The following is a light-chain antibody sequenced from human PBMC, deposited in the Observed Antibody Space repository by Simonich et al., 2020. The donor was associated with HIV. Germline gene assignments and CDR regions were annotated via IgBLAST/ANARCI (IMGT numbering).Light chain of an antibody. Sequence: EIVLTQSPATLSLSPGERATLSCRASQSVSSHLAWYQQKPGPAPRLHIYDASNRATGIPARFSGSGSGTDFTLTISSLEPEDFAVYYCQQRSNWLTFGGGTKVEIK. J-gene: IGKJ4*01. CDR1: QSVSSH. CDR3: QQRSNWLT. V-gene: IGKV3-11*01. CDR2: DAS.